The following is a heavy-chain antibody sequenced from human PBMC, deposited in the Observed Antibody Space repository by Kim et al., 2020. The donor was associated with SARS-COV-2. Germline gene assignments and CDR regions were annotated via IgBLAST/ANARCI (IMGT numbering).Heavy chain of an antibody. J-gene: IGHJ4*02. V-gene: IGHV4-34*01. Sequence: HSGSTNSTPSLRSRVTISVDTSKNQFSLKLGSVTAADTAVYYCASDMFHYWGQGTLVTVSS. CDR2: HSGST. CDR3: ASDMFHY.